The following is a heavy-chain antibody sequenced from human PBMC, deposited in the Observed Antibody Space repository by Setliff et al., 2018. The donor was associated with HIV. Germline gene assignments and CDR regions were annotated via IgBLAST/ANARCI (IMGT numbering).Heavy chain of an antibody. CDR2: FYYNGDS. J-gene: IGHJ4*02. V-gene: IGHV4-39*07. CDR3: ARVDCSGGSCYSPAY. Sequence: TLSLTCTVSGDSVNDRSYFWGWIRQPPGKGLEWIATFYYNGDSRYNPSLKSRVTVSVDTSKNQFSLNLTSVTAADTAVYYCARVDCSGGSCYSPAYWGQGTLVTVSS. D-gene: IGHD2-15*01. CDR1: GDSVNDRSYF.